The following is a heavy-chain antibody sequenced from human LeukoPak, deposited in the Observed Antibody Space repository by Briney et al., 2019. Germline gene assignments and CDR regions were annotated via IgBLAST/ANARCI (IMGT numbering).Heavy chain of an antibody. CDR1: GGSFISYY. CDR3: ARATGYNYSFDY. Sequence: PSETLSLTCTVSGGSFISYYWNWIRQPPGKGLEWIGYIFYSGSTNYNPSLKSRVTISVDTSKNQFSLRLTSVTAADTAVYYCARATGYNYSFDYWGQGTLVTVSS. J-gene: IGHJ4*02. D-gene: IGHD5-18*01. V-gene: IGHV4-59*01. CDR2: IFYSGST.